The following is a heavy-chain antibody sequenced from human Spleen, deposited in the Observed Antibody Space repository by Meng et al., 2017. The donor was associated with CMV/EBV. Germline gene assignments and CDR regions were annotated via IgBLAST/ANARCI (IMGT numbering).Heavy chain of an antibody. CDR2: MSYDGGNK. CDR1: GFPFSNFA. V-gene: IGHV3-30-3*01. J-gene: IGHJ4*02. Sequence: SGFPFSNFAMPWVRQAPGKGLEWLAIMSYDGGNKYYADSVKGRFTISRDNSQNTLYLHMNSLRAEDTAMYYCARDNTMFGAAHFFDYWGQGTLVTVSS. CDR3: ARDNTMFGAAHFFDY. D-gene: IGHD3-3*01.